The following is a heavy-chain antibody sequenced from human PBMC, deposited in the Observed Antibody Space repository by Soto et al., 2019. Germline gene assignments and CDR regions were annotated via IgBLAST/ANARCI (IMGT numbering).Heavy chain of an antibody. V-gene: IGHV4-59*01. D-gene: IGHD2-15*01. CDR2: IPYSGST. CDR1: GGSMSSYY. J-gene: IGHJ4*02. Sequence: TLSLTCTVSGGSMSSYYWTWLRQSPGRGLEWIGYIPYSGSTYYNPSLKSRVTISADTSKNQFSLRMNSMIAADTAVYYCARADPDASVGYWGQGTLVTVSS. CDR3: ARADPDASVGY.